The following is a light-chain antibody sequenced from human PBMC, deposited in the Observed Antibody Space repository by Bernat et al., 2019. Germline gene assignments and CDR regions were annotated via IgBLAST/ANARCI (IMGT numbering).Light chain of an antibody. V-gene: IGLV2-8*01. CDR3: ASYAGNGNEI. CDR1: SSDIGGYNF. J-gene: IGLJ2*01. CDR2: DVD. Sequence: QSALTQPPSASGSPGQSVTISCSGTSSDIGGYNFVSWYQQHPGKARKLLIFDVDKRPSGVPGRFSGSKSANTASLTVSGLQADDEADYYCASYAGNGNEIFGGGTKLTVL.